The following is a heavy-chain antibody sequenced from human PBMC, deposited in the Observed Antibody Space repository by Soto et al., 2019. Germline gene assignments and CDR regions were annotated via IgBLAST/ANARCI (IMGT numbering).Heavy chain of an antibody. CDR1: GFSFSAYS. D-gene: IGHD2-15*01. J-gene: IGHJ4*02. V-gene: IGHV3-23*03. CDR2: IDLSGTTT. Sequence: GGSLRLSCAASGFSFSAYSMNWVRQTPGRGLEWVSFIDLSGTTTYYRDSVKGRFTIFKDKSRNMVYLQMRSLTVEDAAIYYCTKDHVPDGIYSFDYWGQGILVTVSS. CDR3: TKDHVPDGIYSFDY.